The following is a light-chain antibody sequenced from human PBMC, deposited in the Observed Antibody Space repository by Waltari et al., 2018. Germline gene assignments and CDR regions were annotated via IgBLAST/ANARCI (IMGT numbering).Light chain of an antibody. J-gene: IGLJ3*02. CDR2: EVI. V-gene: IGLV2-23*02. CDR1: SSDFWFYNL. CDR3: CSYAGRSIWV. Sequence: QSALTQRASVSGSPGQSITIPCTGHSSDFWFYNLLSWYQQPPGKAPELVVYEVISRPSGVSNRFSGSKFGNTASLTISGLQAKDEADYYCCSYAGRSIWVFGGGTKLTVL.